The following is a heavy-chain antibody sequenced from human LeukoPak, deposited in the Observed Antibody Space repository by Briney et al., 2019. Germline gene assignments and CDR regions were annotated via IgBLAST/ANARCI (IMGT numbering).Heavy chain of an antibody. V-gene: IGHV3-30-3*01. J-gene: IGHJ2*01. D-gene: IGHD6-19*01. CDR2: ISYDGSNK. CDR3: ARDGYSSGWYSSWYFDL. Sequence: GGSLRLSCAASGFTFSSYAMHWVRQAPGKGLEWVAVISYDGSNKYYADSVKGRFTISRDNSENTLYLQMNSLRAEDTAVYYCARDGYSSGWYSSWYFDLWGRGTLVTVSS. CDR1: GFTFSSYA.